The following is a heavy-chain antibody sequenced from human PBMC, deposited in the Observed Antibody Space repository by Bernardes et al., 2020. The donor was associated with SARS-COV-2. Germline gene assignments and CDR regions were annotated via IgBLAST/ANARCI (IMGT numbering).Heavy chain of an antibody. CDR3: ARDKWEHNETLRRLGFDY. V-gene: IGHV4-61*02. J-gene: IGHJ4*02. CDR2: ISTTGST. D-gene: IGHD1-26*01. CDR1: GDSVSSGGSVSSDAHY. Sequence: SETLSLTCTVSGDSVSSGGSVSSDAHYWSWIRQPAVKGLEWVGRISTTGSTNYNPSLKSRVTISLDTSKNQFSLSVTSVTAADTAIYYCARDKWEHNETLRRLGFDYWGQGTLVTVSS.